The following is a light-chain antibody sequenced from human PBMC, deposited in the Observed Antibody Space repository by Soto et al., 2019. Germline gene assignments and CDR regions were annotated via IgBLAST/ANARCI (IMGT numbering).Light chain of an antibody. CDR3: MQALQTPFT. CDR1: QSLLHSNGYNY. J-gene: IGKJ3*01. V-gene: IGKV2-28*01. Sequence: DLVMTQSPLSLPVTPGEPASISCRSSQSLLHSNGYNYLDWYLQKPGQSPQLLIYLGSNRASGVXDXFRGSGSGTDFTLKISRVEAEDVGFYYCMQALQTPFTFGPGTKVDIK. CDR2: LGS.